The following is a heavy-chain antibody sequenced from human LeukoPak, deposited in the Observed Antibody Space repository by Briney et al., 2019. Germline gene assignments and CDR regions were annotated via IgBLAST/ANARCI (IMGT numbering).Heavy chain of an antibody. CDR1: GFTVSSNY. D-gene: IGHD6-13*01. CDR3: ARGSSSWDYWYFDL. CDR2: IYSGGST. V-gene: IGHV3-53*01. Sequence: GGSLRLSCAASGFTVSSNYMSWVRQAPGKGLEWVSVIYSGGSTYYADSVKGRFTISRDNSKNTLCLQMNSLRAEDTAVYYCARGSSSWDYWYFDLWGRGTLVTVSS. J-gene: IGHJ2*01.